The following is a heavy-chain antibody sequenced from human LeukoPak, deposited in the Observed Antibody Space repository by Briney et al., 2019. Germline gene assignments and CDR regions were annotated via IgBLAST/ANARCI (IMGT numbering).Heavy chain of an antibody. CDR2: FDPEDGGT. CDR1: VYTLTELA. V-gene: IGHV1-24*01. D-gene: IGHD3-16*02. Sequence: ASVKVSCKVSVYTLTELAIHWVRQAPGKGLEWMGAFDPEDGGTIYAQKFQGRITLTEDTSTDTAYMELRSLSSEDTAVYYCATARVRLGELSLPEVRDDWGQGTLVSVSS. J-gene: IGHJ4*02. CDR3: ATARVRLGELSLPEVRDD.